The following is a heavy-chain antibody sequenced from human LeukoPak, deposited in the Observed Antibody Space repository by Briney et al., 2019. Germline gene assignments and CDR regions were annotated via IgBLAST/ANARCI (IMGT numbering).Heavy chain of an antibody. D-gene: IGHD2-15*01. V-gene: IGHV1-69*13. Sequence: SVKVSCKASGYTFTSYYMHWVRQAPGQGLEWMGGIIPIFGTANYAQKFQGRVTITADESTSTAYMELSSLRSEDTAVYYCAAAGGASDIWGQGTMVTVSS. CDR3: AAAGGASDI. CDR1: GYTFTSYY. J-gene: IGHJ3*02. CDR2: IIPIFGTA.